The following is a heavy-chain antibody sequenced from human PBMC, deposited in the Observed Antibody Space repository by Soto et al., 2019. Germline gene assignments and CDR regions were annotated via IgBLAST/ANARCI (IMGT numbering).Heavy chain of an antibody. CDR1: GGSISSGGYY. D-gene: IGHD6-19*01. Sequence: PSETLSLTCTVSGGSISSGGYYWSWIRQHPGKGLEWIGYIYYIGSTYYNPSLKSRVTISVDTSKNQFSLKLRSVTAADTAVYYCARQSAVAGNWFDPWGQGTLVTVSS. CDR3: ARQSAVAGNWFDP. CDR2: IYYIGST. V-gene: IGHV4-39*01. J-gene: IGHJ5*02.